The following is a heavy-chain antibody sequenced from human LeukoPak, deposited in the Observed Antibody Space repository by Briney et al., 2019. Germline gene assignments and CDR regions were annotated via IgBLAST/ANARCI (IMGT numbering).Heavy chain of an antibody. CDR1: GGSISNYY. J-gene: IGHJ4*02. V-gene: IGHV4-59*01. D-gene: IGHD4-11*01. CDR3: ACYSVLGRTFDC. Sequence: SETLSLTCTVSGGSISNYYWTWIRQTPGKGLEWIGHVHHSFSSNFSPSLKSRVTMSMDTSKSQFSLRVTSVTAADTAVYYCACYSVLGRTFDCWGQGTQVTVSS. CDR2: VHHSFSS.